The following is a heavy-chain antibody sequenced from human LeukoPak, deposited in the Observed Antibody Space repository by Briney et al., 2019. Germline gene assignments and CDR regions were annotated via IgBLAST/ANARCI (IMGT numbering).Heavy chain of an antibody. J-gene: IGHJ3*02. V-gene: IGHV3-21*01. CDR3: ARERVTTTAFDI. CDR2: ITSRSTY. D-gene: IGHD5-12*01. CDR1: GFTLTTYN. Sequence: GGSLILSCAASGFTLTTYNTHWVRQAPGKGLEWVSSITSRSTYYADLVKGRFTISRDNAENSLYLQINSLRAEDTAVYYCARERVTTTAFDIWGQGTMVTVSS.